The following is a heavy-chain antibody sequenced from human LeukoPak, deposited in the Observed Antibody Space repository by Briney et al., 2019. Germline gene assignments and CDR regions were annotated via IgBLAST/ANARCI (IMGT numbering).Heavy chain of an antibody. CDR2: IKHDGSVQ. D-gene: IGHD3-22*01. CDR1: GFTFSSYW. CDR3: ARDPEDYYDSSAYYDGFDM. Sequence: PGGSLRPSCATSGFTFSSYWMSWVRQAPGKGLEWVANIKHDGSVQYCVDSVKGRFTISRDNAKNSLYLQMNSLRAEDTAVYYCARDPEDYYDSSAYYDGFDMWGQGTMVTVSS. V-gene: IGHV3-7*01. J-gene: IGHJ3*02.